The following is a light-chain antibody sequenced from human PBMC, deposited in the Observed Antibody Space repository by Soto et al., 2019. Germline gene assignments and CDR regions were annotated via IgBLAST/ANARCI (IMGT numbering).Light chain of an antibody. J-gene: IGLJ1*01. Sequence: QSVLTQPRSVSGSPGQSVTISCTGTSSDVGGYNYVSWYQLHPGKAPKLMIYHVNKRPSGVPDRFSGSKSGNTASLTISGLQTEDEADYYCLSYTASSTFVFGSGTKVTVL. CDR2: HVN. V-gene: IGLV2-11*01. CDR1: SSDVGGYNY. CDR3: LSYTASSTFV.